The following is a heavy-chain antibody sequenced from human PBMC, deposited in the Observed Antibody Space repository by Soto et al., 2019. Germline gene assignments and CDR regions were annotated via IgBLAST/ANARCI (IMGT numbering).Heavy chain of an antibody. CDR1: EGTFSSYA. CDR3: AGPPELTRIYYYYGMDV. J-gene: IGHJ6*04. D-gene: IGHD1-7*01. Sequence: QVQLVQSGAEVKKPGSSVKVSCKASEGTFSSYAISWVRQAPGQRLECMGGIIPIFGTANYAQKFQGRVTITAEESTSTAYMELSSLRSEDTAVYYCAGPPELTRIYYYYGMDVWGEGTTVTVSS. CDR2: IIPIFGTA. V-gene: IGHV1-69*12.